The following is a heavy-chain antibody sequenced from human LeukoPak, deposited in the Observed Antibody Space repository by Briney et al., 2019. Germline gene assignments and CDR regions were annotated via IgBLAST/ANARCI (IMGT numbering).Heavy chain of an antibody. D-gene: IGHD2-21*01. CDR2: IIPIFGTA. Sequence: SVKLSCKASGGTLSSYAISWVREAPGHGVEWMGGIIPIFGTANYAQKFQGRVTITADESTSTAYMELSSLRSEDTAVYYCARELANCGGDCYSGHYYYYYYIDVWGKGTTVTVSS. V-gene: IGHV1-69*13. J-gene: IGHJ6*03. CDR3: ARELANCGGDCYSGHYYYYYYIDV. CDR1: GGTLSSYA.